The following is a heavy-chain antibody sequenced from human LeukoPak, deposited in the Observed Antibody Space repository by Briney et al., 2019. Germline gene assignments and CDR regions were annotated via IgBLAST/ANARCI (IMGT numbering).Heavy chain of an antibody. V-gene: IGHV4-39*01. Sequence: SETLSLTCTVSGGSISSSSYYWGWIRQPPGKGLEWIGSIYYSGSTYYNPSLKSRVTISVDTSKNQFSLKLSSVTAADTAVYYCARQVGHGSGSSGWFDPWGQGTLVTVSS. CDR1: GGSISSSSYY. CDR2: IYYSGST. J-gene: IGHJ5*02. D-gene: IGHD3-10*01. CDR3: ARQVGHGSGSSGWFDP.